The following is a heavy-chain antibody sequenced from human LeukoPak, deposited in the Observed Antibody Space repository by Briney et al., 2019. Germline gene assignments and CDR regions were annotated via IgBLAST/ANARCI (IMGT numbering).Heavy chain of an antibody. CDR1: CGSFSGYY. J-gene: IGHJ5*02. D-gene: IGHD3-9*01. V-gene: IGHV4-34*01. CDR3: ARGGYYDILTGYYKPQYNWFDP. Sequence: PSETLSLTCAVYCGSFSGYYWSWIRQPPGKGLEWIGEINHSGSTNYNPSLKSRVTISVDTSKNQFSLKLSSVTAADTAVYYCARGGYYDILTGYYKPQYNWFDPWGQGTLVTVSS. CDR2: INHSGST.